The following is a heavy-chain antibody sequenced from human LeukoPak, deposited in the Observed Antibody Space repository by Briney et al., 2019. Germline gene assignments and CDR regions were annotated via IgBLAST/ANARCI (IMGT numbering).Heavy chain of an antibody. CDR1: GFTFSSYG. Sequence: GGSLRLSCAASGFTFSSYGMHWVRQAPGKGLEWVAFIRYDGSNKYYADSVKGRFTISRDNSKNTLYLQMNSLRAEDTAVYYCARRGRWLQSGAFDYWGQGTLVTVSS. V-gene: IGHV3-30*02. J-gene: IGHJ4*02. CDR3: ARRGRWLQSGAFDY. CDR2: IRYDGSNK. D-gene: IGHD5-24*01.